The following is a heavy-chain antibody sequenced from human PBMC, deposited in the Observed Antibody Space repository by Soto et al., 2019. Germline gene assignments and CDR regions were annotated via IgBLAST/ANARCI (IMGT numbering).Heavy chain of an antibody. D-gene: IGHD3-3*02. CDR3: ARDLPFLEWFRGQNWFDP. J-gene: IGHJ5*02. Sequence: QVQLVQSGAEVKKPGSSVKVSCKASGGTFSSYAISWVRQAPGQGLEWMGGIIPIFGTANYAQKFQGRDTITADKSTSTAYMELSSLRSEDTAVYYCARDLPFLEWFRGQNWFDPWGQGTLVTVSS. CDR1: GGTFSSYA. CDR2: IIPIFGTA. V-gene: IGHV1-69*06.